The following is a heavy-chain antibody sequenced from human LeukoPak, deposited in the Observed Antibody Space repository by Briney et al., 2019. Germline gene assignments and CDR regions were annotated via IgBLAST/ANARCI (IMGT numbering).Heavy chain of an antibody. CDR2: IYNTGST. CDR3: ARDVGLLWFGEEGGMDV. Sequence: PSETLSLTCTVSGGSISRSDYYWSWVRQPPGKGLEWIGYIYNTGSTYYNPSLKSRVTISVDTSKNQFSLRLTSVTAADTAVYYCARDVGLLWFGEEGGMDVWGQGTTVTVSS. CDR1: GGSISRSDYY. D-gene: IGHD3-10*01. J-gene: IGHJ6*02. V-gene: IGHV4-30-4*01.